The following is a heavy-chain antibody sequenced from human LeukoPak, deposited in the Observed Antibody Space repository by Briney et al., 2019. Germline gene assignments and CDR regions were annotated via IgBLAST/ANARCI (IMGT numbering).Heavy chain of an antibody. CDR2: ISSSGSTI. CDR3: ARDTKSYYDILTGTFDS. D-gene: IGHD3-9*01. CDR1: GFTFSDYY. Sequence: GGSLRLSCAASGFTFSDYYMSWIRQAPGKGLEWVSYISSSGSTIYYADSAKGRFTISRDNAKNSLYLQMDSLRAEDTAVYYCARDTKSYYDILTGTFDSWGQGTLVTVSS. V-gene: IGHV3-11*04. J-gene: IGHJ4*02.